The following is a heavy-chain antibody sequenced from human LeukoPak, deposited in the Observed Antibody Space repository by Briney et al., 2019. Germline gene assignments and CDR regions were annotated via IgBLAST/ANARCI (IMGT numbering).Heavy chain of an antibody. CDR1: GFTFSDYY. J-gene: IGHJ3*02. D-gene: IGHD6-13*01. CDR2: ISSSGSII. V-gene: IGHV3-11*01. Sequence: PGGSLRLSCAASGFTFSDYYMSWIRQAPGKGLEWVSYISSSGSIIYYADSVKGRFTISRDNAKSSLYLQMNSLRAEDTAVYYCARDSGYSSSGYQDAFDIWGQGTMVTVSS. CDR3: ARDSGYSSSGYQDAFDI.